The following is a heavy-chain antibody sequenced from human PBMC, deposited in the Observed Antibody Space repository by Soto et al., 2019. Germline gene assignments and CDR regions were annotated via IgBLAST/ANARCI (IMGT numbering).Heavy chain of an antibody. CDR2: INHSGST. Sequence: ASETLSLTCAVYGGSFSGYYWSRIRQPPGKGLEWIGEINHSGSTNYNPSLKSRVTISVDTSKNQFSLKLSSVTAADTAVYYCARVGRRYSGSVNWFDPWGQGTLVTVSS. CDR1: GGSFSGYY. J-gene: IGHJ5*02. D-gene: IGHD5-12*01. CDR3: ARVGRRYSGSVNWFDP. V-gene: IGHV4-34*01.